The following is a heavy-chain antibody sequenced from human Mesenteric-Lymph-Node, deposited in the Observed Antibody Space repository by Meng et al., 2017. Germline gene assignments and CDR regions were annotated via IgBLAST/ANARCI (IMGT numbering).Heavy chain of an antibody. V-gene: IGHV1-3*01. J-gene: IGHJ4*02. Sequence: QVQLLQSGAEVKKPGAPVKVSCKASGYTFTSYAMHWVRQAPGQRPEWMGWINAGNGKIKYSQKVQGRVTITRDTSATTAYMELSSLRSEDTAVYYCARDIVGAASKFDYWGQGTLVTVSS. CDR3: ARDIVGAASKFDY. D-gene: IGHD1-26*01. CDR2: INAGNGKI. CDR1: GYTFTSYA.